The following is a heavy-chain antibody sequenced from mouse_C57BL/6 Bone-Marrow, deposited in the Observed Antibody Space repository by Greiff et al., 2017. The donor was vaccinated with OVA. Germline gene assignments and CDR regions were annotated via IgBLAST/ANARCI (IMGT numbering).Heavy chain of an antibody. V-gene: IGHV1-81*01. D-gene: IGHD2-5*01. CDR2: IYPRSGNT. J-gene: IGHJ3*01. Sequence: LQESGAELARPGASVKLSCKASGYTFTSYGISWVKQRTGQGLEWIGEIYPRSGNTYYNEKFKGKATLTADKSSSTAYMELRSLTSEDSAVYFCARHYSNTGFAYWGQGTLVTVSA. CDR3: ARHYSNTGFAY. CDR1: GYTFTSYG.